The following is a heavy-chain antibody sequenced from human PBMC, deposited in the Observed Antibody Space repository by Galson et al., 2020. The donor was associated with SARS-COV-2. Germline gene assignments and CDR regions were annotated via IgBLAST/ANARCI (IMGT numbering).Heavy chain of an antibody. D-gene: IGHD1-26*01. CDR3: ARGNEFRPYSAFKN. CDR2: IYHSGNT. J-gene: IGHJ4*02. Sequence: SETLSLTCAVSGYSISSGYHWGWIRQPPGKWLECIGSIYHSGNTYYNPSLESRVTISVDTSKNQFSLKLRSVTAADTAVYYCARGNEFRPYSAFKNWGQGILVTISS. CDR1: GYSISSGYH. V-gene: IGHV4-38-2*01.